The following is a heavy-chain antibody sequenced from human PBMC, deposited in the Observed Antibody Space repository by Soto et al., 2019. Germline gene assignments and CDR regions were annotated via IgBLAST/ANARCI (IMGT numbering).Heavy chain of an antibody. J-gene: IGHJ4*02. D-gene: IGHD3-10*01. Sequence: ASVKVSCKASGYTFTSYGISWVRQAPGQGLEWMGWISAYNGNTNYAQKLQGRVTMTTDTSTSTAYMELRSLRSDDTAVYYCARSVLLLLWFGELSYYFDYWGQGTLVTVSS. V-gene: IGHV1-18*01. CDR1: GYTFTSYG. CDR2: ISAYNGNT. CDR3: ARSVLLLLWFGELSYYFDY.